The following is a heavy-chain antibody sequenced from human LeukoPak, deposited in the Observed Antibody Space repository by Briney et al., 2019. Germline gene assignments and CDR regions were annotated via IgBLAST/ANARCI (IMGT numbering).Heavy chain of an antibody. Sequence: SVKVSCKASGGTFSSYAISWVRQAPGQGLEWMGGIIPIFGTANYAQKFHGSVTTTADESTSTAYMELSSLRSEDTAVYYCARDLSAYCGGDRYSNWFDPWGQGTLVPVSS. D-gene: IGHD2-21*02. J-gene: IGHJ5*02. CDR2: IIPIFGTA. CDR3: ARDLSAYCGGDRYSNWFDP. V-gene: IGHV1-69*01. CDR1: GGTFSSYA.